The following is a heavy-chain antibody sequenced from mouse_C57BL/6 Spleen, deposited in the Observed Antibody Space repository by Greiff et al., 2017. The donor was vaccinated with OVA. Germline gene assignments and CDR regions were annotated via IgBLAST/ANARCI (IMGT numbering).Heavy chain of an antibody. D-gene: IGHD1-1*01. CDR2: INPNNGGT. Sequence: EVQLQQSGPELVKPGASVKISCKASGYTFTDYYMNWVKQSHGKSLEWIGDINPNNGGTSYNQKFKGKATLTVDKSSSTAYMELRSLTSEDSAVYYCARCSTTVVAPFDDWGQGTTLTVSS. V-gene: IGHV1-26*01. CDR1: GYTFTDYY. CDR3: ARCSTTVVAPFDD. J-gene: IGHJ2*01.